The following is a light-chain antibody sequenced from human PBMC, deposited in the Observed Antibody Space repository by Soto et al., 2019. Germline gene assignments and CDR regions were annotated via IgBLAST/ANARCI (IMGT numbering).Light chain of an antibody. V-gene: IGLV2-8*01. CDR3: SSYAGSNNLV. CDR1: SSDVGGYNY. CDR2: EVS. Sequence: QSALTQPPSASGSPGQSVTLSCTGTSSDVGGYNYVSWYQQHPGKAPKLMIYEVSKRPSGVPDRFSGSKSGNTASLTVSGLQAEDEADYYCSSYAGSNNLVFGGGTKVT. J-gene: IGLJ2*01.